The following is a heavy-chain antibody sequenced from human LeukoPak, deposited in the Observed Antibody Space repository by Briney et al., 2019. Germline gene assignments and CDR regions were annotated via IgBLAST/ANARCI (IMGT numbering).Heavy chain of an antibody. Sequence: GRSLRLSCAASGFTFTNYGMHWVRQAPGKGLEWVAVIWYDGSNKYYAGSVMGRFTISRDNSKNTLYLQMNSLRAEDTAVYYCAKDCSTTCREYFQHWGQGTLVTVSS. CDR2: IWYDGSNK. CDR1: GFTFTNYG. D-gene: IGHD2-2*01. V-gene: IGHV3-33*06. J-gene: IGHJ1*01. CDR3: AKDCSTTCREYFQH.